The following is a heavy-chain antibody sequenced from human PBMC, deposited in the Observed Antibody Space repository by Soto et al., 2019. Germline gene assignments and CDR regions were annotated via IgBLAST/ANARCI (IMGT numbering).Heavy chain of an antibody. CDR1: GFSLSTSGVG. V-gene: IGHV2-5*02. CDR3: AHRREIMNNWSWGDFDY. J-gene: IGHJ4*02. D-gene: IGHD1-1*01. Sequence: QITLKESGPTLVKPTQTLTLTCTFSGFSLSTSGVGVGWLRQSPGKALEWLALIYWDNDKRYNSPLKSRLPITKDTSKNQVVLTINNMDPADTATYYSAHRREIMNNWSWGDFDYWGQGNLVTVSS. CDR2: IYWDNDK.